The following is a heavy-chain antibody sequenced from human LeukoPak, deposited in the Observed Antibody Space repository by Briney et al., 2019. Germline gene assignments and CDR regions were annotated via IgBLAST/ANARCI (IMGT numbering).Heavy chain of an antibody. Sequence: ASETLSLTCTVSGGSISSYYWSWIRQPPGKGLEWIGYIYYSGSTNYNPSLKSRVTISVDTSKNQFSLKLSSVTAADTAVYYCARRSLSSPFDYWGQGTLVTVSS. D-gene: IGHD6-6*01. CDR3: ARRSLSSPFDY. CDR2: IYYSGST. CDR1: GGSISSYY. V-gene: IGHV4-59*01. J-gene: IGHJ4*02.